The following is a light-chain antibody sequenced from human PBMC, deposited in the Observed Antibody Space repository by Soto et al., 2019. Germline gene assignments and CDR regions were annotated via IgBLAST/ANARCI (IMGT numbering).Light chain of an antibody. CDR1: QSISSY. Sequence: DIQMTQSPSSLSSSVGDRVAITCLASQSISSYLNWYQQKPGKAPKLLIYAASSLQSGVPSRFSGSGSGTDFTLTISSLQPEDFATYYCQQSFNTPLTFGGGTKVDIK. J-gene: IGKJ4*01. CDR2: AAS. CDR3: QQSFNTPLT. V-gene: IGKV1-39*01.